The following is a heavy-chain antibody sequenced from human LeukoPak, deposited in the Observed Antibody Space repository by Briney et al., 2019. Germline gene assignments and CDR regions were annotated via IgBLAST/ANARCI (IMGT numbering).Heavy chain of an antibody. D-gene: IGHD2-2*01. CDR2: IYTSGST. V-gene: IGHV4-61*02. Sequence: PSETLSLTCTVSGGSISSGSYYWSWIRQPAGKGLEWIGRIYTSGSTNYNPSLKSRVTISVDTSKNQFSLELSSVTAADTAVYYCAREVVVVLNADLPVRWFDPWGQGTLVTVSS. J-gene: IGHJ5*02. CDR1: GGSISSGSYY. CDR3: AREVVVVLNADLPVRWFDP.